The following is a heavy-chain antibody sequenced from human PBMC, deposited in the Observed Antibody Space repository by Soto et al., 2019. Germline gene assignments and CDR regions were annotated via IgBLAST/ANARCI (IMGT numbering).Heavy chain of an antibody. D-gene: IGHD6-19*01. J-gene: IGHJ5*01. CDR2: IIPIFGTS. CDR3: ARGGIVVAGRITNNWFDS. CDR1: GGTFSSYA. Sequence: QVQLVQSGAEVKKPGSSVKVSCKASGGTFSSYAISWVRQAPGQGLEWMGGIIPIFGTSNYAQRFQGRVTITADESTRTAYMELSSLRSEDTAIYYCARGGIVVAGRITNNWFDSWGQGTLVTVSS. V-gene: IGHV1-69*12.